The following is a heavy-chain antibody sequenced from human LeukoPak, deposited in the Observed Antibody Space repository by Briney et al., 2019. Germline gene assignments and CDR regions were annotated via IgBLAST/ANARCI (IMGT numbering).Heavy chain of an antibody. CDR2: IKQDGSEK. Sequence: GGSLRLSCAASGFTFSSYWMSWVRQAPGKGLEWVANIKQDGSEKYYMDSVKGRFTISRDNAKNSLYLQMNSLRAEDTAVYYCARVRFAWLRPFDYWGQGTLVTVSS. CDR1: GFTFSSYW. D-gene: IGHD5-12*01. CDR3: ARVRFAWLRPFDY. V-gene: IGHV3-7*01. J-gene: IGHJ4*02.